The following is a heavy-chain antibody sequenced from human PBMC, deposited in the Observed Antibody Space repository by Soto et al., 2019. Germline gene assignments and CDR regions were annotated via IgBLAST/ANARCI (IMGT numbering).Heavy chain of an antibody. V-gene: IGHV1-69*02. Sequence: QVQLVQSGAEVKKPGSSVKVSCKASGDTFNFYTINWVRQAPGLGFEWMGRFNPILSFSNSALKFQGRVTLTADKSTSTAYMVLSSLRSEDTAIYYCATSFGSGSRAFDYWGQGALVTVSS. CDR3: ATSFGSGSRAFDY. CDR1: GDTFNFYT. D-gene: IGHD3-10*01. J-gene: IGHJ4*02. CDR2: FNPILSFS.